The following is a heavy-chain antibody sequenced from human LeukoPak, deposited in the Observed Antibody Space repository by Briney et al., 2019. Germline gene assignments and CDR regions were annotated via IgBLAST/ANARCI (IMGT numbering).Heavy chain of an antibody. CDR3: ARLGYCSGGSCNSDY. V-gene: IGHV4-39*01. J-gene: IGHJ4*02. Sequence: SETLSLTCTVSGGSISSSSYYWGWIRQPPGKGLEWIGSIYYSGSTYYNPSLKIRVTISVDTSKNQFSLKLSSVTAADTAVYYCARLGYCSGGSCNSDYWGQGTLVTVSS. CDR2: IYYSGST. CDR1: GGSISSSSYY. D-gene: IGHD2-15*01.